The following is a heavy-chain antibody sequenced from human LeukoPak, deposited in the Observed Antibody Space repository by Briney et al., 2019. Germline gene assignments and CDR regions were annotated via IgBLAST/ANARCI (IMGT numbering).Heavy chain of an antibody. J-gene: IGHJ4*02. Sequence: SETLSLTCTVSGGSISSYSWSWIRQPPGKGLEWIGQIYYSASTNYNPSLKSRVTMSLDTSKNHFSLKLSSVTAADTAVYYCARESTTYYDDSSAYYTPYYFDYWVQGTLVTVSS. CDR2: IYYSAST. D-gene: IGHD3-22*01. V-gene: IGHV4-59*01. CDR3: ARESTTYYDDSSAYYTPYYFDY. CDR1: GGSISSYS.